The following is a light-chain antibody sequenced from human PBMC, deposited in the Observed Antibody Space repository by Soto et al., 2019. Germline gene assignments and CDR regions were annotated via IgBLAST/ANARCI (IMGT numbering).Light chain of an antibody. J-gene: IGLJ1*01. CDR3: SSFTSRFTFV. CDR1: SSDVGSYDH. CDR2: EVS. V-gene: IGLV2-14*01. Sequence: QSALTQPASVSGSPGQSITISCSGTSSDVGSYDHVAWYQQFPGKTPKLMIYEVSNRPSGVSDRFSGSKSGNTASLTISGLQAEDEADYYCSSFTSRFTFVFGTGTKVTVL.